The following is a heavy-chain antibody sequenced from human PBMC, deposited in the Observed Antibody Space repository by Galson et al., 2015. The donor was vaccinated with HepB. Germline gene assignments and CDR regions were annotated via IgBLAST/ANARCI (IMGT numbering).Heavy chain of an antibody. V-gene: IGHV4-34*01. CDR1: GGSFSGYY. CDR3: ARSSYCNSTSCYINFDY. D-gene: IGHD2-2*01. Sequence: ETLSLTCLTYGGSFSGYYWSWIRQPPGKGLEWIGEINHSGTTNYNQSLKSRVSISVDTSKNQFSLRLTSVTAADTAVYYCARSSYCNSTSCYINFDYWGQGALVTVSS. J-gene: IGHJ4*02. CDR2: INHSGTT.